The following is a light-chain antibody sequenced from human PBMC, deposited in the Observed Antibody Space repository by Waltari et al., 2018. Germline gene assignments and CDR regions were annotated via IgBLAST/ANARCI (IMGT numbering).Light chain of an antibody. Sequence: SSELTQDPAVSVALGQTVRITCPGDNLRRYYASWYQQKPGQAPVLVIYGKNNRPSGIPDRFSGSSTGNTASLTISGAQAEDEADYYCNSRDSSGNHVVFGGGTKLTVL. CDR2: GKN. CDR1: NLRRYY. CDR3: NSRDSSGNHVV. V-gene: IGLV3-19*01. J-gene: IGLJ2*01.